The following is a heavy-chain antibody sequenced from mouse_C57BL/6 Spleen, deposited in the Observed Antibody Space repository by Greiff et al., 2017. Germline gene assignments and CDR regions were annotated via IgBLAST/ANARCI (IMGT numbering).Heavy chain of an antibody. CDR2: ISYDGSN. Sequence: ESGPGLVKPSQSLSLTCSVTGYSITSGYYWNWIRQFPGNKLEWMGYISYDGSNNYNPSLKNRISITRDTSKNQFFLKLNSVTTEDTATYYCAREGELGRWYFDVWGTGTTVTVSS. D-gene: IGHD4-1*01. J-gene: IGHJ1*03. V-gene: IGHV3-6*01. CDR3: AREGELGRWYFDV. CDR1: GYSITSGYY.